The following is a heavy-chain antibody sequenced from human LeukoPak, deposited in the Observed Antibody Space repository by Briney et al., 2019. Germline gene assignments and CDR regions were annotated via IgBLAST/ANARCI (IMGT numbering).Heavy chain of an antibody. V-gene: IGHV4-59*01. CDR2: MYYNGYT. J-gene: IGHJ4*02. CDR3: ARDGSGSSDVGYYLDY. CDR1: GGSISPYY. D-gene: IGHD1-26*01. Sequence: SETLSLTCTVSGGSISPYYWNWIRQPPGKGLEWIGFMYYNGYTDYNPSLKSRVTISLDTSKHQFSLKLSSVTAADTAVYYCARDGSGSSDVGYYLDYWGQGTLVTVSS.